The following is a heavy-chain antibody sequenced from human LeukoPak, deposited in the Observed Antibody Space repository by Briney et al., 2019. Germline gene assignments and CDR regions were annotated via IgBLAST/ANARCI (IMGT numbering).Heavy chain of an antibody. Sequence: PGGSLRLSCAASGFTFSRYGMHWVRQAPGKGLEWVATISYDGSNKYFADSVKGRFTISRDNSKSTLYLQMNSLRVEDTAVYYCAKDLRGNSGYDSVFDYWGQGTLVSVFS. D-gene: IGHD5-12*01. V-gene: IGHV3-30*18. CDR3: AKDLRGNSGYDSVFDY. J-gene: IGHJ4*02. CDR1: GFTFSRYG. CDR2: ISYDGSNK.